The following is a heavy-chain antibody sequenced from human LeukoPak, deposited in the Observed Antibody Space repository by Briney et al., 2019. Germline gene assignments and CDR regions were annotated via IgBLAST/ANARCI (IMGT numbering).Heavy chain of an antibody. Sequence: SVKVSCKASGGTFSSYAISWVRQAPGQGLEWMGGIIPIFGTANYAQKFQGRVTITADESTSTAYMELSSLRSEDTAVYYCASRPGDNWNNVHYWGQGTLVTVSS. CDR1: GGTFSSYA. V-gene: IGHV1-69*13. D-gene: IGHD1/OR15-1a*01. CDR2: IIPIFGTA. CDR3: ASRPGDNWNNVHY. J-gene: IGHJ4*02.